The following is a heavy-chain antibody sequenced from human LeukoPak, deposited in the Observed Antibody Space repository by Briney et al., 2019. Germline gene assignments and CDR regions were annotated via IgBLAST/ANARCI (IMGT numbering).Heavy chain of an antibody. D-gene: IGHD2-21*02. V-gene: IGHV4-59*01. CDR3: ARPTAAPYYFDY. CDR1: GGSISSYY. Sequence: SETLSLTCTVSGGSISSYYWSWIRQPPGKGLEWIGYIYYSGSTNYNPSLKSRVTISVDTSKNQFSLKLSSVTAADTAVYYCARPTAAPYYFDYWGQGTLATVSS. CDR2: IYYSGST. J-gene: IGHJ4*02.